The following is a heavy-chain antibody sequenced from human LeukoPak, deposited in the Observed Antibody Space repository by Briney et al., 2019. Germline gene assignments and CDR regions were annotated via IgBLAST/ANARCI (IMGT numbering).Heavy chain of an antibody. CDR1: VYVVSRGYY. CDR2: IYHSGTT. CDR3: ARGSTYYYDSSGYYWGIDY. J-gene: IGHJ4*02. D-gene: IGHD3-22*01. Sequence: SETLSLTCTVSVYVVSRGYYWDWIRQPPGKGLEWIASIYHSGTTYYNPSLKSRVTISVDTSKNQFSLKLSSVTAADTAVYYCARGSTYYYDSSGYYWGIDYWGQGTLVTVSS. V-gene: IGHV4-38-2*02.